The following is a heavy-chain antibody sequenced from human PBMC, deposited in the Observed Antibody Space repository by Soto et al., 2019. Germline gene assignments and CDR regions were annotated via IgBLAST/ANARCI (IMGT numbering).Heavy chain of an antibody. V-gene: IGHV3-21*01. CDR2: ISSSSSYI. D-gene: IGHD2-2*01. CDR1: GFTFSSYS. Sequence: GGSLRLSCAASGFTFSSYSMNWVRQAPGKGLEWVSSISSSSSYIYYADSVKGRFTISRDNAKNSLYLQMNSLRAEDTAVDYCARDLEVVVVPAAMWEYYYYGMDVWGQGTTVTVSS. J-gene: IGHJ6*02. CDR3: ARDLEVVVVPAAMWEYYYYGMDV.